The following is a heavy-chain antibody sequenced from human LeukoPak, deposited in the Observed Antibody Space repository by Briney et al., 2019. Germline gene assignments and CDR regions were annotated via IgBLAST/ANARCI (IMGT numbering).Heavy chain of an antibody. Sequence: GASVRVSCKASGYTFTGYYIHWVRQAPGQGLEWMGWINPNSGDTHYAQKFQGRVTMTRDTSISTAYMELNRLTSDDTALYYCAKDQSSDWYGYYYYYMDVWGKGTTVTVSS. J-gene: IGHJ6*03. D-gene: IGHD6-13*01. CDR2: INPNSGDT. CDR3: AKDQSSDWYGYYYYYMDV. CDR1: GYTFTGYY. V-gene: IGHV1-2*02.